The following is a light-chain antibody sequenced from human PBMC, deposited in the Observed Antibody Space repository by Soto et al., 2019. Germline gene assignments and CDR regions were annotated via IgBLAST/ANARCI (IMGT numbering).Light chain of an antibody. J-gene: IGKJ4*01. CDR3: QQRNRWPLT. Sequence: EIVFTPSQCTLTRSPGARATLSCRASQSVSNNYLAWYQQTPGQAPRLLIYGASTRATGIPARFSGSGSGTNFTLTISSLEPEDFAVYYCQQRNRWPLTFGGGTKVDIK. CDR2: GAS. V-gene: IGKV3-11*01. CDR1: QSVSNNY.